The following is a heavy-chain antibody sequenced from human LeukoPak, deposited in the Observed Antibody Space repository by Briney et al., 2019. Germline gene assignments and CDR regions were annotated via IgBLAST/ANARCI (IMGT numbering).Heavy chain of an antibody. V-gene: IGHV3-48*03. J-gene: IGHJ4*02. CDR3: AKMGADRALRHSDWSIWE. CDR1: GFIFSSYE. CDR2: INSSGRTI. D-gene: IGHD3-9*01. Sequence: PGGSLRLSCAASGFIFSSYEFHWVRQAPGKGLEWVSYINSSGRTILYADSVKGRFTLSRDNAKNSLDLQMNSLRAEDTAVYYCAKMGADRALRHSDWSIWEWGQGTLVIVSS.